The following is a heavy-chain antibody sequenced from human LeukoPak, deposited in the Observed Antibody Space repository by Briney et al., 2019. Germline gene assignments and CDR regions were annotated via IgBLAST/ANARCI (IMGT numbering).Heavy chain of an antibody. CDR2: ISAYNGNT. D-gene: IGHD6-13*01. CDR1: GYTFTGYY. Sequence: ASVKVSCKASGYTFTGYYMHWVRRAPGQGLEWMGWISAYNGNTNYAQKLQGRVTMTTDTSTSTAYMELRSLRSDDTAVYYCARETGIAAADFDYWGQGTLVTVSS. CDR3: ARETGIAAADFDY. J-gene: IGHJ4*02. V-gene: IGHV1-18*04.